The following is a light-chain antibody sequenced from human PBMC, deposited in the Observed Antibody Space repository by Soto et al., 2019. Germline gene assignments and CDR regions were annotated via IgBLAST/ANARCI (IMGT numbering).Light chain of an antibody. V-gene: IGLV2-8*01. CDR1: SSDVGAYKY. J-gene: IGLJ2*01. Sequence: QSALTQPPSASGSPGQSVTISCTGTSSDVGAYKYVSWYQQHPDKAPKLMIYEVTKRPSGVPGRFSGSKSGNTATLTVSGLQAEDEADYYCSSYAGNIMFVVFGGGTKLTVL. CDR2: EVT. CDR3: SSYAGNIMFVV.